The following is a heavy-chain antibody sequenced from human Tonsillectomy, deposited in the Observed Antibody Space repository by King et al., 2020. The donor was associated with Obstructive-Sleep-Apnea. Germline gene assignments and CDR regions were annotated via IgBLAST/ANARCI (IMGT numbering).Heavy chain of an antibody. CDR1: GFTVSSNY. V-gene: IGHV3-66*01. CDR2: IYSGGST. CDR3: ARDRSGPLDY. J-gene: IGHJ4*02. Sequence: QLVQSGGGLVQPGGSLRLSCAASGFTVSSNYMTWVRQAPGKGLEWVSIIYSGGSTYYADSVKGRFTISRDNSKNTLYLQMNSLRAEDTAVYYCARDRSGPLDYWGQGTLVTVSS.